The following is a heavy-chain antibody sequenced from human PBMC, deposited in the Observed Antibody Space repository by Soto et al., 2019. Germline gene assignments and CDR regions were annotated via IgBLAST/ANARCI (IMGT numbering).Heavy chain of an antibody. Sequence: QGQLQQWGAGPLRPLESLSLTCGVSGGAFSGYYWAWIGQSPGKGLEWIGEINDRGSINYNPSLKSRVSISVVTSKNHYSLNLRSVTAADTAVYYSARESHDILTGPPWVWYFDLWGRGTLVTVSS. D-gene: IGHD3-9*01. CDR3: ARESHDILTGPPWVWYFDL. J-gene: IGHJ2*01. CDR2: INDRGSI. V-gene: IGHV4-34*01. CDR1: GGAFSGYY.